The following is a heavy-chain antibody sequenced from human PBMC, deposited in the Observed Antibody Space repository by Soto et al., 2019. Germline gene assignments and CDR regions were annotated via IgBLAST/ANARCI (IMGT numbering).Heavy chain of an antibody. V-gene: IGHV1-2*04. D-gene: IGHD6-19*01. CDR2: INPHTGVT. CDR1: GYTFTGYY. Sequence: ASVKVSCKASGYTFTGYYIHWVRQAPGQGLEWMGWINPHTGVTNYAQNFQGWVTMTRDTSISTVYMERTRLKSDDTAVYYGARESDEVAGTLDPWGQRSLVTVSS. J-gene: IGHJ5*02. CDR3: ARESDEVAGTLDP.